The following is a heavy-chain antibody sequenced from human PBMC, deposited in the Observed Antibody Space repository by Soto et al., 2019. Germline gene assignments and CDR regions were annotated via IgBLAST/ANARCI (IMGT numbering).Heavy chain of an antibody. Sequence: ASVKVSCKASGYTFTSYAMHWVRQAPGQRLEWMGWINAGNGNTKYSQKFQGRVTITRDTSASTAYMELSSLRSGDTAVYYCARNLYYYDSSGYYDYWGQGTLVT. J-gene: IGHJ4*02. V-gene: IGHV1-3*01. CDR2: INAGNGNT. CDR3: ARNLYYYDSSGYYDY. D-gene: IGHD3-22*01. CDR1: GYTFTSYA.